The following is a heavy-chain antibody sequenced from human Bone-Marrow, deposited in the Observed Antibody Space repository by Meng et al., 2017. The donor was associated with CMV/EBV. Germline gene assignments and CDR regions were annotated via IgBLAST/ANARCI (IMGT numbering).Heavy chain of an antibody. D-gene: IGHD3-3*01. Sequence: LRLSCAISGDSVSSNSAAWNWIRQSPSRGLEWLGRTYYRSKWYNDYAVSVKSRITINPDTSKNQFSLQLNSVTPEDTAVYYCAREPDYDFWSGYGFDYWGQGTLVTVSS. J-gene: IGHJ4*02. CDR1: GDSVSSNSAA. CDR2: TYYRSKWYN. V-gene: IGHV6-1*01. CDR3: AREPDYDFWSGYGFDY.